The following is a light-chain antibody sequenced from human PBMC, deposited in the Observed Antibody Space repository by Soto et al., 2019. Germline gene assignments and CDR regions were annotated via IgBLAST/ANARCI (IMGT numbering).Light chain of an antibody. V-gene: IGKV1-6*01. CDR3: LQDINYPWT. Sequence: IQMTQSPSSLSASVGDRVTITCRASLPISNYLAWYQKKPGKIPNLLIYDASSLESGVPSRFSGSGSGTEFNLTISRLQTEDSATYYCLQDINYPWTFGQGTKVDIK. J-gene: IGKJ1*01. CDR1: LPISNY. CDR2: DAS.